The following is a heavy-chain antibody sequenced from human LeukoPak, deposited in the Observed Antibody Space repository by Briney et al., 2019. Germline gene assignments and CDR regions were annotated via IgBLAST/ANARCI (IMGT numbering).Heavy chain of an antibody. CDR2: IYHSGST. J-gene: IGHJ3*02. D-gene: IGHD6-19*01. CDR1: GYSISSGYY. V-gene: IGHV4-38-2*01. CDR3: ARLIAVAGDDAFDI. Sequence: SETLSLTCAVSGYSISSGYYWGWIRQPPGKGLEWIGSIYHSGSTYYNPSLKSRVTISVDTSKNQFSLKLSSVTAADTAVYYCARLIAVAGDDAFDIWGQGTMVTVSS.